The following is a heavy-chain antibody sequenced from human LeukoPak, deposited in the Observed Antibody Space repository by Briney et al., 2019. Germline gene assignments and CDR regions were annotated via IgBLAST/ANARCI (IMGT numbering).Heavy chain of an antibody. J-gene: IGHJ3*02. CDR3: ASPSAGGVGATTGAFDI. CDR1: GFRFTSYW. D-gene: IGHD1-26*01. CDR2: INPGESHT. Sequence: GESLKISCKGSGFRFTSYWIGWVRQMPGKGLEWMGIINPGESHTRYSPSFQGQVTISADKSISAAYLQWSSLKASDSAMYYCASPSAGGVGATTGAFDIWGQGTMVTVSS. V-gene: IGHV5-51*01.